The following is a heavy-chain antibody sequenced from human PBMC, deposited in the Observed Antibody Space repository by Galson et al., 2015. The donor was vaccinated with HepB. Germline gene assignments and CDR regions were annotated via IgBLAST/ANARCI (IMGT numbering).Heavy chain of an antibody. CDR1: GYTFTGYY. Sequence: SVKVSCKASGYTFTGYYMHWVRQAPGQGLEWMGWINPNSGGTNYAQKFQGRVTMTRDTSISTAYMELSRLRSDDTAVYYCARAGGVQLLYVWFDPWGQGTLVTVSS. CDR2: INPNSGGT. V-gene: IGHV1-2*02. D-gene: IGHD2-2*02. J-gene: IGHJ5*02. CDR3: ARAGGVQLLYVWFDP.